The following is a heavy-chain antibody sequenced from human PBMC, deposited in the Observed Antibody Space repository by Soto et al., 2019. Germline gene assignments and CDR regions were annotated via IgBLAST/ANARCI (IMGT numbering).Heavy chain of an antibody. D-gene: IGHD3-9*01. J-gene: IGHJ3*02. CDR2: ISYDGSNK. CDR3: AKGGGDYDILTGYYRIDAFDI. CDR1: GFTFSSYG. V-gene: IGHV3-30*18. Sequence: GGSLRLSCAASGFTFSSYGMHWVRQAPGKGLEWVAVISYDGSNKYYADSLKGRLTISRDNSKNTLYLQMNSLRAEDTAVYYCAKGGGDYDILTGYYRIDAFDIWGQGTMVTVSS.